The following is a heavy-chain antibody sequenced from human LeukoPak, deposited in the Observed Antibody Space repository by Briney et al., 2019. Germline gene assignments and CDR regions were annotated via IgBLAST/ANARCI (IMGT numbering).Heavy chain of an antibody. D-gene: IGHD3-22*01. Sequence: KPGGSLRLSCAASGFTFSDYYMSWIRQAPGKGLEWVSYISSSGSTIYYADPVKGRFTIPRDNAKNSLYLQMNSLRAEDTAVYYCAREDDSSGYYYRYWGQGTLVTVSS. CDR2: ISSSGSTI. CDR1: GFTFSDYY. J-gene: IGHJ4*02. V-gene: IGHV3-11*04. CDR3: AREDDSSGYYYRY.